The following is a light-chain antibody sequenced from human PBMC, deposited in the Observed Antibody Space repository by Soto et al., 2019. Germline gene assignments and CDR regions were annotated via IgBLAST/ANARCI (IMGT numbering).Light chain of an antibody. J-gene: IGLJ2*01. Sequence: QSVLTQPPSASGSPGQSVTISCTGTSSDVGGYNYVSWYQQHPGKAPKLMIYEVSKRPSGVPDRFSGSKSGNTASLTVSGLQAEDEAAYYCSSYAGSNNWVFGGGTKVTVL. CDR1: SSDVGGYNY. V-gene: IGLV2-8*01. CDR2: EVS. CDR3: SSYAGSNNWV.